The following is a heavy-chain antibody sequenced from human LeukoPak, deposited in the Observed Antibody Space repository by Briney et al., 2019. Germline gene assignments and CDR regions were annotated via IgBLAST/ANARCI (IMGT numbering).Heavy chain of an antibody. V-gene: IGHV4-39*01. CDR3: ARLGSWFDP. CDR2: IYHSGNT. J-gene: IGHJ5*02. Sequence: SETLSLTCTVSGGSISSSIYYWRWIRQPPGKGLEWIGNIYHSGNTYYNPSLKSRVTISVDTSKNQFSLKLSSVTAADTSAYSCARLGSWFDPRGQGTLVTVSS. CDR1: GGSISSSIYY. D-gene: IGHD2-2*03.